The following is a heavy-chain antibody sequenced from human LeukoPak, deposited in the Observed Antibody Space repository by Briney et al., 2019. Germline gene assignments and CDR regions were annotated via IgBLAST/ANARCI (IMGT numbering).Heavy chain of an antibody. CDR2: ITGSGGFT. V-gene: IGHV3-23*01. Sequence: GGSRRLSCAASGFPFSTYAMNWVRQAPGKGLEWVSVITGSGGFTQYADSVEGRFTISRDNSKNTVYLQMNSLRVEDTALYYCVRSLDYWGQGTLVTVSS. J-gene: IGHJ4*02. CDR1: GFPFSTYA. CDR3: VRSLDY.